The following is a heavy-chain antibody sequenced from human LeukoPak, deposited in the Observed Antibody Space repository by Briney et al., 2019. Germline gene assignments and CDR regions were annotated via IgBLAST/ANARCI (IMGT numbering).Heavy chain of an antibody. CDR1: GGSISSGGYS. Sequence: SQTLSLTCAVAGGSISSGGYSSSWIRQPPGKGLEWIGYIYHSGTTYYNPSLKTRVTISVDRSKNQFSLKLSSVTAADTAVYDCARSSVRRVGYCSSTSCYVPPWFDPWGQGTLVTVSS. CDR2: IYHSGTT. D-gene: IGHD2-2*01. V-gene: IGHV4-30-2*01. CDR3: ARSSVRRVGYCSSTSCYVPPWFDP. J-gene: IGHJ5*02.